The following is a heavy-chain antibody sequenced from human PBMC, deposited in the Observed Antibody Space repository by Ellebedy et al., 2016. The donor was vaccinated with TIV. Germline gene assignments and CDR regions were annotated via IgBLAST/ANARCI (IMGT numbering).Heavy chain of an antibody. D-gene: IGHD6-13*01. J-gene: IGHJ6*03. Sequence: GESLKISXAASGFTFSSYSMNWVRQAPGKGLEWVSSISSSSSYIYYADSVKGRFTISRDNAKNSLYLQMNSLRAEDTAVYYCARGPGGSIAAAGTYYYYYMDVWGKGTTVTVSS. CDR2: ISSSSSYI. CDR1: GFTFSSYS. CDR3: ARGPGGSIAAAGTYYYYYMDV. V-gene: IGHV3-21*01.